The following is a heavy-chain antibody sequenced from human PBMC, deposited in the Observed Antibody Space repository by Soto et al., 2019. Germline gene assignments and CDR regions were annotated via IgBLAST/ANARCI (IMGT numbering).Heavy chain of an antibody. V-gene: IGHV3-23*01. CDR2: ISGSGGST. CDR3: AKVRYSSSWGNDY. J-gene: IGHJ4*02. Sequence: WGSLRLSCAASGFTFSSYAMSWVRQAPGKGLEWVSAISGSGGSTYYADSVKGRFTISRDNSKNTLYLQMNSLRAEDTAVYYCAKVRYSSSWGNDYWGQGTLVTVSS. D-gene: IGHD6-13*01. CDR1: GFTFSSYA.